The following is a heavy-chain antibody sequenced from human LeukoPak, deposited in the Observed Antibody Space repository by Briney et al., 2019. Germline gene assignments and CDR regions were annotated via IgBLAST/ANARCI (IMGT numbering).Heavy chain of an antibody. CDR2: IQYDGSNE. CDR1: GFTFSSYG. CDR3: AKGLYYYDSSGFPA. Sequence: SGGSLRLSCAASGFTFSSYGMHWVRQAPGKVLEWVTFIQYDGSNEYYADSVKGRFTISRDNAKNTLYLQMNSLRAEDTAVYYCAKGLYYYDSSGFPAWGQGTLVTVSS. J-gene: IGHJ5*02. D-gene: IGHD3-22*01. V-gene: IGHV3-30*02.